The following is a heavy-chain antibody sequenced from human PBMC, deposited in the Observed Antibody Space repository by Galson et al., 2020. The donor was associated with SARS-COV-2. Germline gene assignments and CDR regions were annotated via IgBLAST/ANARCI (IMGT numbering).Heavy chain of an antibody. D-gene: IGHD3-10*01. CDR3: ARQGWRDLLGVYNPLWYFDL. V-gene: IGHV5-51*01. CDR2: IYPGDSDT. Sequence: HGESLKISCTASGYSFTSYWIGWVRQMPGKGLEWMGIIYPGDSDTRYSPSFQGQVTISADKSMNTAYLQWSSLKASDTAIYYCARQGWRDLLGVYNPLWYFDLWGRGTRVTVCS. J-gene: IGHJ2*01. CDR1: GYSFTSYW.